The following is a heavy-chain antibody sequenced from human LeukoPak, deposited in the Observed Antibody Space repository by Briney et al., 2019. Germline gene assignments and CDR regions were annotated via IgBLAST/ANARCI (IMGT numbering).Heavy chain of an antibody. J-gene: IGHJ4*02. Sequence: GESLRLSCAASGFTFSSYSMNWVRQAPGKGLEWVSSISSSSSYIYYADSVKGRFTISRDNSKNTLYLQMNSLRAEDTAVYYCAKCGRFVGATISGIADYWGQGTLVTVSS. CDR2: ISSSSSYI. V-gene: IGHV3-21*04. CDR3: AKCGRFVGATISGIADY. CDR1: GFTFSSYS. D-gene: IGHD1-26*01.